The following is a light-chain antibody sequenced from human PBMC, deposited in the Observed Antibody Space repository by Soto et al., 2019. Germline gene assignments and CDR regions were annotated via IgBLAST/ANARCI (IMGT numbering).Light chain of an antibody. V-gene: IGKV3-15*01. Sequence: LVMPHSPDTLSVSPGERATVSCRASQSVGSSLAWYQQEPGQAPRLLIYGASTRATGIPARFSGSGSGTEFTLTISSLQSEDFAVYFCHPYKNWRPITFGQGTRLEIK. CDR1: QSVGSS. J-gene: IGKJ5*01. CDR2: GAS. CDR3: HPYKNWRPIT.